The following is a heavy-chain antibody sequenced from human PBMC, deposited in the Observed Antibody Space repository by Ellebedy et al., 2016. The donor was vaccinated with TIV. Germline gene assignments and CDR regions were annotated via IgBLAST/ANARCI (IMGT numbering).Heavy chain of an antibody. Sequence: PGGSLRLSCVASGFTFRSYWMRGVRQASGKGLEWVADIKGDGSDTDYVDYVEGRFTITRDNAENSLFLQMNSLRVEDTAVYYCASQFGSSYQYWGQGTLVTVSS. D-gene: IGHD2-2*01. V-gene: IGHV3-7*03. CDR3: ASQFGSSYQY. J-gene: IGHJ1*01. CDR1: GFTFRSYW. CDR2: IKGDGSDT.